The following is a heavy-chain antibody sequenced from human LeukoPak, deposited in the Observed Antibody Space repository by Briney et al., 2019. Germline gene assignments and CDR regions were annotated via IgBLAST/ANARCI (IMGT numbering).Heavy chain of an antibody. V-gene: IGHV4-39*01. J-gene: IGHJ1*01. D-gene: IGHD1-26*01. CDR3: ARGKGALNDPGSEYFQH. CDR1: GGSISSGDYY. CDR2: IYYSGST. Sequence: SQTLSLTCTVSGGSISSGDYYWGWIRQPPGKGLEWIGSIYYSGSTYYNPSLKSRVTISVDTSKNQFSLKLSSVTAADTAVYYCARGKGALNDPGSEYFQHWGQGTLVTVSS.